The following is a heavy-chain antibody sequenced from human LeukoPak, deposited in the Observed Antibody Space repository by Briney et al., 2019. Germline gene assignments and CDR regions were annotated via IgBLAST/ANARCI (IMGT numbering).Heavy chain of an antibody. D-gene: IGHD4-17*01. CDR2: ISTYNGNT. V-gene: IGHV1-18*01. Sequence: ASVKVSCKASGYTFTTYGISWVRQAPGQGLEWMGWISTYNGNTNYAQKLQGRVTMTTDTSTSTAYMELRSLRSDDTAVYYCARVFWATVTTHFDYWGQGTMVTVSS. CDR1: GYTFTTYG. J-gene: IGHJ4*03. CDR3: ARVFWATVTTHFDY.